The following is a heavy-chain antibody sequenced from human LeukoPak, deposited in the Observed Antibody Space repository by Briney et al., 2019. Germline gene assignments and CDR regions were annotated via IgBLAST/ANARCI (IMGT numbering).Heavy chain of an antibody. CDR1: GGSISSYY. D-gene: IGHD3-10*01. CDR3: ARSAMVRGWFDP. J-gene: IGHJ5*02. CDR2: IYYSGST. V-gene: IGHV4-59*01. Sequence: SETLSLTCTVSGGSISSYYWSWIRQPPGKGLEWIGYIYYSGSTNYNPSLKSRVTISVDTSKNQFSLKLSSVTAADTAVYYCARSAMVRGWFDPWGQGTLVTVSS.